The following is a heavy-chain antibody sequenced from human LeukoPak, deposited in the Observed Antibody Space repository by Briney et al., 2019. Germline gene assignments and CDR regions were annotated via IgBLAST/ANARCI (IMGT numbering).Heavy chain of an antibody. CDR1: GFTFSSYE. J-gene: IGHJ4*02. CDR2: IKSKYDGGTT. CDR3: TTDIPLTGGTNFAY. V-gene: IGHV3-15*01. D-gene: IGHD4-23*01. Sequence: PGGSLRLSCAASGFTFSSYEMNWVRQAPGKGLEWVGLIKSKYDGGTTDYAAPVKGRFTISRDDLKNTLYLQINSLKTEDTAVYYCTTDIPLTGGTNFAYWGQGTLVTVAS.